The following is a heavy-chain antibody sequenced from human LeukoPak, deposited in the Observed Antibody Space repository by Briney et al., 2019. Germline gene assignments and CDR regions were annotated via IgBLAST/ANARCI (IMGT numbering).Heavy chain of an antibody. D-gene: IGHD6-19*01. J-gene: IGHJ4*02. CDR3: ARDKRSRIAVAVDYFDY. CDR1: GFTFGSYE. Sequence: GGSLRLSCAASGFTFGSYEMNWVRQAPGKGLEWVSYISSSGSTIYHADSVKGRFTISRDNAKNSLYLQMNSLRAEDTAVYYCARDKRSRIAVAVDYFDYWGQGTLVTVSS. CDR2: ISSSGSTI. V-gene: IGHV3-48*03.